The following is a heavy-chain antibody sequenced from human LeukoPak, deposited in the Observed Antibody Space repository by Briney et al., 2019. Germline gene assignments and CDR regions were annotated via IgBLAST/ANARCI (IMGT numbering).Heavy chain of an antibody. Sequence: PGGSLRLSCAASGFTFSSYGMHWVRQAPGKGLEWVAVISYDGSNKYYADSVKGRFTISRDNSKNTLYLQMNSLRAEDTAVYYCAKGPGGVFDYWGQGTLVTVSS. CDR3: AKGPGGVFDY. CDR1: GFTFSSYG. D-gene: IGHD3-16*01. J-gene: IGHJ4*02. CDR2: ISYDGSNK. V-gene: IGHV3-30*18.